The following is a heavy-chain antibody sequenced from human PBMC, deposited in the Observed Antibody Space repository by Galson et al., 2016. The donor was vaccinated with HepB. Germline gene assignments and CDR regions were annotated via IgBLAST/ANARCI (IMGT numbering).Heavy chain of an antibody. Sequence: SLRLSCAGSGFTFSDHYMTWIRQAPGKGLEWVSYIRSTGTTTKYAESVKGRFTISRDNAKNSVYLQMNSLRAEDTAVYYCVRGYIDSTDAFDIWGQGTMVTVSS. D-gene: IGHD5-24*01. CDR2: IRSTGTTT. V-gene: IGHV3-11*01. J-gene: IGHJ3*02. CDR1: GFTFSDHY. CDR3: VRGYIDSTDAFDI.